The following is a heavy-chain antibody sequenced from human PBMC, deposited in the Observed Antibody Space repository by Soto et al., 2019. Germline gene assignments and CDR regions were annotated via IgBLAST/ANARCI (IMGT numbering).Heavy chain of an antibody. Sequence: QVQLVQSGAEVKKPGGSVKVYCKASGYTFTTHGISWVRQAPGQGLEWMGWVSGDNGHTNYAQSLQGRVTMTTDTSTNTAYMELRSLRSDDTAVYYCARDLGYCRSGTCYREWFDPWGQGTLVTVSS. D-gene: IGHD2-15*01. V-gene: IGHV1-18*01. J-gene: IGHJ5*02. CDR2: VSGDNGHT. CDR1: GYTFTTHG. CDR3: ARDLGYCRSGTCYREWFDP.